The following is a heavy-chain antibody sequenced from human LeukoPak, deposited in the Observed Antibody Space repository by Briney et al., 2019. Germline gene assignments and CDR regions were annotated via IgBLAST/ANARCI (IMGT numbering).Heavy chain of an antibody. CDR1: GFTFSSYA. CDR2: VSSSGGRT. Sequence: GGSPRLSCAASGFTFSSYAMSWVRQAPGKGLEWVSTVSSSGGRTYYADSVKGRFTISRDNSKNTLYLQMNSLRVEDTAVYYCADPPTKDVWGQGTTVTVSS. J-gene: IGHJ6*02. V-gene: IGHV3-23*01. CDR3: ADPPTKDV. D-gene: IGHD1-1*01.